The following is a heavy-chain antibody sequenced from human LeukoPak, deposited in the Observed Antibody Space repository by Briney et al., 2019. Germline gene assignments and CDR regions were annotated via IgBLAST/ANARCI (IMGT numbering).Heavy chain of an antibody. V-gene: IGHV4-38-2*02. J-gene: IGHJ4*02. CDR3: ARDSTVATTYHFDY. D-gene: IGHD4-23*01. CDR2: IHHTGST. CDR1: GYSISSGYY. Sequence: PSETLSLTCAVSGYSISSGYYWGWIRQPPGAGLEWIGSIHHTGSTYYNPSLKSRVTISVDTSKNQFSLKLSSVTAADTAVYYCARDSTVATTYHFDYWGQGTLVTVSS.